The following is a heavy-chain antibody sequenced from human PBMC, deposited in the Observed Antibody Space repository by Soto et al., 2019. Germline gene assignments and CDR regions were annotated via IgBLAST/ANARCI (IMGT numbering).Heavy chain of an antibody. J-gene: IGHJ3*02. V-gene: IGHV1-18*01. CDR1: GYTFTSYG. D-gene: IGHD3-22*01. CDR3: ARERTNYYDSSGYYFSDAFDI. Sequence: QVQLVQSGAEVKKPGASVKVSCKASGYTFTSYGISWVRQAPGHGLEWMGWISAYNGNTNYAQKLQGRVTMTTDTSTSTAYMELRSLRSDDTAVYYCARERTNYYDSSGYYFSDAFDIWGQGTMVTVSS. CDR2: ISAYNGNT.